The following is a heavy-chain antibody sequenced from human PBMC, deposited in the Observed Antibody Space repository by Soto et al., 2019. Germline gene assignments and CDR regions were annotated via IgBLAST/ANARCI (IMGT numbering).Heavy chain of an antibody. CDR2: IYATGTT. CDR1: GASISGFY. V-gene: IGHV4-4*07. J-gene: IGHJ5*02. CDR3: GRDGTKTLRNCFDR. D-gene: IGHD1-1*01. Sequence: SETLSLTCTVSGASISGFYWSWIRKSAGKGLEWIGRIYATGTTDYNPSLKSRVMMSVDTSKKQFSLKLRSVTAAATAVYYCGRDGTKTLRNCFDRRRQGMSVAVSS.